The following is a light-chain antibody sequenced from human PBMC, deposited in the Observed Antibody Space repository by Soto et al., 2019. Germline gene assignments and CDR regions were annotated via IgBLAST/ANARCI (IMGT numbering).Light chain of an antibody. J-gene: IGKJ5*01. CDR2: GAS. CDR1: ERLSSVY. Sequence: EIVLTQSPVTLSLYPRERAHLSCISSERLSSVYLAWYQQRPGQPPRLLIYGASNRATGIPDRFSGSGSGTDFTLIINRLEPEDVAIYYCQQYCGSLRITFGQG. CDR3: QQYCGSLRIT. V-gene: IGKV3-20*01.